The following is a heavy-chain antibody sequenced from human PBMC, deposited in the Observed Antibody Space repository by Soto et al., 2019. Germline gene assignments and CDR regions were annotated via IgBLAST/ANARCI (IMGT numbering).Heavy chain of an antibody. J-gene: IGHJ3*02. CDR2: IIPIFGTA. V-gene: IGHV1-69*13. D-gene: IGHD2-15*01. CDR3: ARGIGDSYAFDI. Sequence: SVKVSCKASGGTFSSYAISWVRQAPGQGLEWMGGIIPIFGTANYAQKFQGRVTITADESMSTAYMELSSLRSEDTAVYYCARGIGDSYAFDIWGQGTMVTVSS. CDR1: GGTFSSYA.